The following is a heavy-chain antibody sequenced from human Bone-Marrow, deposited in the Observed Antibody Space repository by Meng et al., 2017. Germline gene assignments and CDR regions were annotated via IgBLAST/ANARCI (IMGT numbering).Heavy chain of an antibody. CDR2: IYHSGST. CDR1: GGSISSSNW. CDR3: ARSYSSGDGNWFDP. V-gene: IGHV4-4*02. D-gene: IGHD6-19*01. Sequence: SETLSLTCAVSGGSISSSNWWSWVRQPPGKVLEWIGEIYHSGSTNYNPSLKSRVTISVDKSKNQFSLKLSSVTAADTAVYYCARSYSSGDGNWFDPWGQGTLVTVSS. J-gene: IGHJ5*02.